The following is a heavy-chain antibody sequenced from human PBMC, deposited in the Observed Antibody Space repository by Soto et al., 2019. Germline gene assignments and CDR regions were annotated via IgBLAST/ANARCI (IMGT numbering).Heavy chain of an antibody. D-gene: IGHD3-22*01. CDR1: GDTFRSYV. CDR2: IIPLFDTT. J-gene: IGHJ6*02. CDR3: ATNKYYFDSSGHARLWGYYGMDV. Sequence: QVQLVQSGAEVNKPGSSVRVSCKASGDTFRSYVISWVRQAPGQGLEWMGGIIPLFDTTIYAQKFQGRVTITAEESMSTAYMELASLTSEDTAVYYCATNKYYFDSSGHARLWGYYGMDVWGQGTTVTVSS. V-gene: IGHV1-69*01.